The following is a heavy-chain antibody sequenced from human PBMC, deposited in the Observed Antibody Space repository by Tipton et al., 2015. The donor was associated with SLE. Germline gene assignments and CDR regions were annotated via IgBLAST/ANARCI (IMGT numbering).Heavy chain of an antibody. CDR3: ARGGGVESPSSSLFDY. Sequence: SLRLSCSASGFTFSNYPIHWVRQAPGKGLEWVAIISYDGGDDYADSVKGRFTISRDNSKNTVFLQTNSLRPGDTALYYCARGGGVESPSSSLFDYWGLGTLVTVSS. CDR2: ISYDGGD. CDR1: GFTFSNYP. D-gene: IGHD6-6*01. V-gene: IGHV3-30*04. J-gene: IGHJ4*02.